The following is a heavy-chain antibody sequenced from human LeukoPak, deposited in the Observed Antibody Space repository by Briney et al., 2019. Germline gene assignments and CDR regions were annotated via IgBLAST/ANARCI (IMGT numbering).Heavy chain of an antibody. CDR1: GYSFTSYW. CDR3: AREYCSSTSCQKAYRNWFDP. J-gene: IGHJ5*02. Sequence: GESLKISCKGSGYSFTSYWIGWVRQMPGKGLEWMGIIYPGDSDTRYSPSFQGQVTISADKSISTAYLQWRSLKASDTAMYYCAREYCSSTSCQKAYRNWFDPWGQGTLVTVSS. D-gene: IGHD2-2*01. CDR2: IYPGDSDT. V-gene: IGHV5-51*03.